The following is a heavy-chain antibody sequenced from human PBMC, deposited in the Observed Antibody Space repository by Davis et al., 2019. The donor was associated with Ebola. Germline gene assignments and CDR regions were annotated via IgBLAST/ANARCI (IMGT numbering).Heavy chain of an antibody. CDR1: GFTFSTYG. CDR3: AKDRGGMIVVVTLDY. CDR2: ISYDGSKK. V-gene: IGHV3-30*18. D-gene: IGHD3-22*01. J-gene: IGHJ4*02. Sequence: PGGSLRLSCAASGFTFSTYGMHWVRQAPGRGLEWVAVISYDGSKKYYADSVKGRFTISRDNSKNTLYLQMNSLRAEDTAVYYCAKDRGGMIVVVTLDYWGQGTLVTVSS.